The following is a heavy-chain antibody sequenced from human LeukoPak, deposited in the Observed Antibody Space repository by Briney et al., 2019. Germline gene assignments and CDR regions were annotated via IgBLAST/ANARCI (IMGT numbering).Heavy chain of an antibody. V-gene: IGHV3-20*04. CDR2: INWNGGST. D-gene: IGHD2-8*01. Sequence: GGSLRLSCVASGFTFDDYGMSWVRQTPGKGLEWVSGINWNGGSTAYADSVKDRFTISRDNAKNSVYLQINSLRAEDTALYYCTRGYCTNGVCTNFYYYYYMDVWGKGTTVTVSS. CDR3: TRGYCTNGVCTNFYYYYYMDV. CDR1: GFTFDDYG. J-gene: IGHJ6*03.